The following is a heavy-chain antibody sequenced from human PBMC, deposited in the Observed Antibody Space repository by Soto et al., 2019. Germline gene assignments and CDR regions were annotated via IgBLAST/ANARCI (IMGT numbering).Heavy chain of an antibody. CDR2: IYTDGST. CDR1: GIIVSSNH. D-gene: IGHD3-16*01. Sequence: EVQLVESGGDLVQPGESLRLSCAASGIIVSSNHMTWVRQAPGKGLEWVSVIYTDGSTYYADSVKGRFAVSRDNSENVLYLQMSGLRAEDPAVYYCARVGPPSDAFDIWGQGTMVTASS. CDR3: ARVGPPSDAFDI. J-gene: IGHJ3*02. V-gene: IGHV3-66*01.